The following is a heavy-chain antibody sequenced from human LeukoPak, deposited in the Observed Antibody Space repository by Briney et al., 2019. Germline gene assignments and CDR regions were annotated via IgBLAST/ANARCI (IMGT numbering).Heavy chain of an antibody. CDR1: GYTFTSYD. J-gene: IGHJ6*03. D-gene: IGHD2-2*01. CDR3: ARVFGPAAIKARRKTNYYYYMDV. V-gene: IGHV1-8*03. Sequence: ASVKVSCKASGYTFTSYDINWVRQATGQGHEWMGWMNPNSGNTGYAQTFQGRVTITRNTSISTAYMELSSLRSEDTAVYYCARVFGPAAIKARRKTNYYYYMDVWGKGTTVTVSS. CDR2: MNPNSGNT.